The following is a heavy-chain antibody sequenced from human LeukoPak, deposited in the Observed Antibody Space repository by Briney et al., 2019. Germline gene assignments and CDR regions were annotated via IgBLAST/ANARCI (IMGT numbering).Heavy chain of an antibody. D-gene: IGHD2-15*01. V-gene: IGHV1-69*04. J-gene: IGHJ4*02. CDR2: IIPILGIA. CDR3: ARNTGYCSGGSCYPFDY. CDR1: GGTFSSYA. Sequence: ASVKVSCKASGGTFSSYAISWVRQAPGQGLEWMGRIIPILGIANYAQKFQGRVTTTADKSTSTAYMELSSLRSEDTAVYYCARNTGYCSGGSCYPFDYWGQGTLVTVSS.